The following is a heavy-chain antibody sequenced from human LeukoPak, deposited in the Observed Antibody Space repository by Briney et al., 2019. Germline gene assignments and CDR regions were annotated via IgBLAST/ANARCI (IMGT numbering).Heavy chain of an antibody. V-gene: IGHV4-39*07. J-gene: IGHJ6*03. CDR3: ARQTGTRSRGRHYYYYMDV. Sequence: PSETLSLTCTVSGGSIGSSSYYWGWIRQPPGKGLEWIGSIYYSGSTYYNPSLKSRVTISVDTSKNQFSLKLSSVTAADTAVYYCARQTGTRSRGRHYYYYMDVWGKGTTVTVSS. D-gene: IGHD1-7*01. CDR2: IYYSGST. CDR1: GGSIGSSSYY.